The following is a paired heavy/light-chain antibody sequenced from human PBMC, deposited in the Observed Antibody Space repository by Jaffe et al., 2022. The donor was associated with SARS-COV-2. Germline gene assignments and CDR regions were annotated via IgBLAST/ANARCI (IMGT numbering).Light chain of an antibody. J-gene: IGKJ4*01. CDR3: MQALQTPLT. CDR2: LGS. Sequence: DIVMTQSPLSLPVTPGEPASISCRSSQSLLHSHGNNYLDWYLQKPGQSPQLLIYLGSNRASGVPDRFSGSGSGTEFTLKISRVEAEDVGIYYCMQALQTPLTFGGGTKVEIK. CDR1: QSLLHSHGNNY. V-gene: IGKV2-28*01.
Heavy chain of an antibody. J-gene: IGHJ4*02. CDR3: ARGPSLF. Sequence: QVQLQESGPGLVKPSQTLSLTCAVSGASIRGGGDYWSWIRQHPGRGLEWIGYIYDSGSAYYNPSLKSRVTMSVDTSKNQFSLSLNSVTAADTAVYYCARGPSLFWGQGTLVTVSS. CDR2: IYDSGSA. V-gene: IGHV4-31*11. CDR1: GASIRGGGDY.